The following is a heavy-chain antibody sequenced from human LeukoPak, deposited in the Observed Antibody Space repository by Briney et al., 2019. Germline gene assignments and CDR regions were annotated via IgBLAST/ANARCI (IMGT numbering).Heavy chain of an antibody. CDR3: ARVGVVPAAHGQYYYYHMDV. V-gene: IGHV3-48*04. CDR2: IYNSHSTI. D-gene: IGHD2-2*01. J-gene: IGHJ6*02. CDR1: GFTFSSYA. Sequence: GGSLRLSCAGSGFTFSSYAMNWVRQAPGKGLEWISYIYNSHSTIYYADSVKGRFTISRDNAKNSLYLQMNSLRAEDTAVYYCARVGVVPAAHGQYYYYHMDVWGQGTTVTVSS.